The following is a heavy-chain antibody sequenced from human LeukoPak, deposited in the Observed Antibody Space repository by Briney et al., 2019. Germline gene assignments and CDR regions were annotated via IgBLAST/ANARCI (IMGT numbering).Heavy chain of an antibody. Sequence: SVKVSCKASGGTFSSYAISWVRQAPGQGLEWMGGIIPIFGTANYAQKFQGRVTITADESTSTAYMELGSLRSEDTAVYYCARDRQLDPTEDAFDIWGQGTMVTVSS. V-gene: IGHV1-69*13. J-gene: IGHJ3*02. CDR2: IIPIFGTA. CDR3: ARDRQLDPTEDAFDI. CDR1: GGTFSSYA. D-gene: IGHD1-1*01.